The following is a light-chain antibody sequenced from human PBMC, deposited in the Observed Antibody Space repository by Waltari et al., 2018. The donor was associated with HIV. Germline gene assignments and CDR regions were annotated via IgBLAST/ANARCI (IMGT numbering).Light chain of an antibody. CDR1: QSVDTF. Sequence: DIQMTQSPSSLSASVGDRVTITCRASQSVDTFLNWYQQKPGKAPKLLIYGASTLQSRDPSRFSGSGSRTDFTLTISSLQPEDFATYYCQQSYNSPLTFGGGTKVEIK. CDR2: GAS. CDR3: QQSYNSPLT. J-gene: IGKJ4*01. V-gene: IGKV1-39*01.